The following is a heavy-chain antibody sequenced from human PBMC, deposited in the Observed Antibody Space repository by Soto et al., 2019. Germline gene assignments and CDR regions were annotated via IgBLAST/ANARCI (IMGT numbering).Heavy chain of an antibody. Sequence: GGSLRLSCAASGFTFSSYSMNWVRQAPGKGLEWVSSISSSSSYIYYEDSVKGRFNISRDNAKNSLYLQMNSLRAEDTAVDYCARGIDYGDFDYWGQGTLVTVSS. J-gene: IGHJ4*02. CDR3: ARGIDYGDFDY. D-gene: IGHD4-17*01. CDR1: GFTFSSYS. V-gene: IGHV3-21*01. CDR2: ISSSSSYI.